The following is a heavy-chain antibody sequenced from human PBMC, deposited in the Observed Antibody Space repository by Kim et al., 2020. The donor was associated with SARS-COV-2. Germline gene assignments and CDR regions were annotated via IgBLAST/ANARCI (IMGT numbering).Heavy chain of an antibody. CDR3: TTGGIAAAGTYYYYGMDV. CDR1: GFTFSNAW. CDR2: IKSKTDGGTT. Sequence: GGSLRLSCAASGFTFSNAWMSWVRQAPGKGLEWVGRIKSKTDGGTTDYAAPVKGRFTISRDDSKNTLYLQMNSLKTEDTAVYYCTTGGIAAAGTYYYYGMDVWGQGTTVTVSS. V-gene: IGHV3-15*01. D-gene: IGHD6-13*01. J-gene: IGHJ6*02.